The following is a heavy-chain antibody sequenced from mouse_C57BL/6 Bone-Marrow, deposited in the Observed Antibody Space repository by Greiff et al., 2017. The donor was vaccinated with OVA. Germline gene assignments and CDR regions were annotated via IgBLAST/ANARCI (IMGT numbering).Heavy chain of an antibody. CDR1: GFTFSDYG. CDR2: ISSGRSTI. D-gene: IGHD1-1*01. J-gene: IGHJ2*01. Sequence: EVQGVESGGGLVKPGGSLKLSCAASGFTFSDYGMHWVRQAPEKGLEWVAYISSGRSTIYYADTVKGRFTISRDNAKNTLFLQMTSLRSGDTAMYYCAPDYYGSSYYWGQGTTLTVSS. V-gene: IGHV5-17*01. CDR3: APDYYGSSYY.